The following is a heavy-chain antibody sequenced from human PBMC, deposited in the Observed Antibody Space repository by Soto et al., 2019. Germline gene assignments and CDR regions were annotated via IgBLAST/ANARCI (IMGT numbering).Heavy chain of an antibody. V-gene: IGHV3-23*01. Sequence: AGGALRLSCAASGFTFSSYALSWGRPAPGKGLEWVSAISGSGGSTYYADSVRGRFTISRDNSKNILYLRMNSLRAEDTAVYDCAKQVNIVATIFNWGQGTLVTVSS. D-gene: IGHD5-12*01. J-gene: IGHJ4*02. CDR2: ISGSGGST. CDR3: AKQVNIVATIFN. CDR1: GFTFSSYA.